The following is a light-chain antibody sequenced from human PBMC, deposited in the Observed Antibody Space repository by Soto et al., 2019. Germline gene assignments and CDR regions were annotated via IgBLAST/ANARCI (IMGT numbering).Light chain of an antibody. V-gene: IGKV3-11*01. CDR3: QQSRDWPLT. CDR1: PSVNSN. CDR2: DAS. Sequence: PGDRATLSCRASPSVNSNLAWYQQKPGQAPRLLIYDASNRATGIPVRFSGSGSGTDFTLTISSLEPEDFAVYYCQQSRDWPLTFGGGTKVEIK. J-gene: IGKJ4*02.